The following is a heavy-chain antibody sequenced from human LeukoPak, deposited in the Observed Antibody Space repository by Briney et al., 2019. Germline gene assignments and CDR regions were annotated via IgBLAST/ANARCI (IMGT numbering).Heavy chain of an antibody. CDR2: ISSSSSYI. V-gene: IGHV3-21*01. J-gene: IGHJ4*02. D-gene: IGHD3-10*01. CDR3: ASNSGSRTYYFDY. CDR1: GFTFSDYY. Sequence: PGGSLRLSCAASGFTFSDYYMSWVRQAPGKGLEWVSSISSSSSYIYYADSVKGRFTISRDNAKNSLYLQMNSLRAEDTAVYYCASNSGSRTYYFDYWGQGTLVTVSS.